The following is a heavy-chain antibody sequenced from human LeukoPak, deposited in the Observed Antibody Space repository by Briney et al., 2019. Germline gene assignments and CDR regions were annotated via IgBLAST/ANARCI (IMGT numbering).Heavy chain of an antibody. CDR1: GFTFSSYS. CDR3: ARGISVAGAPLRY. CDR2: ISSSSGTI. V-gene: IGHV3-48*01. J-gene: IGHJ4*02. D-gene: IGHD6-19*01. Sequence: GGSLRLSCAASGFTFSSYSMNWVRQAPGKGLEWVSYISSSSGTIYYADSVKGRFTISRDNAENSLYLQMSSLRAEDTAVYYCARGISVAGAPLRYWGQGTLVTVSS.